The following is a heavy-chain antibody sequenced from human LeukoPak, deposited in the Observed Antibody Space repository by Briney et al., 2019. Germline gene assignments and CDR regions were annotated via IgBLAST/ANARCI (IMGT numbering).Heavy chain of an antibody. CDR1: GFTVSSNY. CDR3: ARQEVVEDTFDI. V-gene: IGHV3-53*01. J-gene: IGHJ3*02. CDR2: IYSGGST. D-gene: IGHD2-15*01. Sequence: PGGSLRLSCAASGFTVSSNYMNWVRQAPGKGLEWVSIIYSGGSTYYADSVKGRFTISRDNSKNTLYPQMNSLRAEDTAVYYCARQEVVEDTFDIWGQGTMVTVSS.